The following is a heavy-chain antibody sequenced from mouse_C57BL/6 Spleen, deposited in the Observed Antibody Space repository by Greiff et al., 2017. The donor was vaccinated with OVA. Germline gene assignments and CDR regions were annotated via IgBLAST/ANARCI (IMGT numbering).Heavy chain of an antibody. CDR1: GFNIKDYY. Sequence: EVQLQQSGAELVRPGASVKLSCTASGFNIKDYYMHWVKQRPEQGLEWIGRIDPEDGDTEYAPKFQGKATMTADTSSNTAYLQLSSLTSEDTAVYYCTPLWPRRGYYAMDYWGQGTSVTVSS. CDR3: TPLWPRRGYYAMDY. D-gene: IGHD2-2*01. J-gene: IGHJ4*01. CDR2: IDPEDGDT. V-gene: IGHV14-1*01.